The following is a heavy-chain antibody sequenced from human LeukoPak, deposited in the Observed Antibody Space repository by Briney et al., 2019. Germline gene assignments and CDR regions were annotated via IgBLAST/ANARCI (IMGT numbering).Heavy chain of an antibody. CDR2: IKSDGYST. CDR3: ARALPRFLEWSYYGMDV. D-gene: IGHD3-3*01. J-gene: IGHJ6*02. V-gene: IGHV3-74*01. CDR1: GFTFPIYW. Sequence: PGGSLRLSCAASGFTFPIYWMHWVRQAPGKGLVWVSLIKSDGYSTSYADSVKGRFTISRDDAKNTLYLQMNSLRAEDTAVYYCARALPRFLEWSYYGMDVWGQGTTVTVSS.